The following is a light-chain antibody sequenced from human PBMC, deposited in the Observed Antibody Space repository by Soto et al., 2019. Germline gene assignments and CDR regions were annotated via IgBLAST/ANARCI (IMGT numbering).Light chain of an antibody. Sequence: DIQMTPAPSSVSASVEDRVPITCRASQGISSWLAWYHPNPGKAAQLLIYDASSLESGVPSRFSGSGSGTDFTLTISNLQPEDFATYYCQQPKSLCRSLGGVAKVDTK. CDR2: DAS. CDR3: QQPKSLCRS. V-gene: IGKV1-12*01. J-gene: IGKJ4*01. CDR1: QGISSW.